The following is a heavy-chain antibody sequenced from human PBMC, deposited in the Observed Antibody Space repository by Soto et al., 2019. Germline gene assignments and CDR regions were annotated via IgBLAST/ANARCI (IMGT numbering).Heavy chain of an antibody. CDR3: AKDRRAGGNSAFYFDF. V-gene: IGHV3-23*01. CDR1: VFKFSNYA. J-gene: IGHJ4*02. Sequence: GSLRLSCAASVFKFSNYAMSWVRQAPGKGLEWVSLISATGGGTYYADSVKGRFTISRDSSHNTLYLQVHSLTAEDTAVYYCAKDRRAGGNSAFYFDFWGQGAQVTVSS. D-gene: IGHD3-16*01. CDR2: ISATGGGT.